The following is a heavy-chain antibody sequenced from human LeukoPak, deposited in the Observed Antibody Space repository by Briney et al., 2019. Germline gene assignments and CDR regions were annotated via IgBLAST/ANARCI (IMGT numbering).Heavy chain of an antibody. D-gene: IGHD3-22*01. CDR3: ARDWNYYDSSGYGY. J-gene: IGHJ4*02. Sequence: GGSLRLSCAASGFTFSSYSMNWVRQAPGKGLEWVSSISSSSSYIYYADSVKGRFTISRDNAKNSLYLQMNSLRAEDTAVYYCARDWNYYDSSGYGYWGQGTLVTVSS. CDR1: GFTFSSYS. CDR2: ISSSSSYI. V-gene: IGHV3-21*04.